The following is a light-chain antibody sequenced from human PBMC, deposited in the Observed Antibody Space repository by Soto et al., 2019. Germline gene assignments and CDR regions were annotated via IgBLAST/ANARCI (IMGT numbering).Light chain of an antibody. J-gene: IGKJ1*01. Sequence: EIVMTHSPPMLSVSPGERATLSCRASQNVNNRLARYQQKAGQPPRPLIYGASTRATGIPARFSGSGSGTEFTLTISSLQSEDFAVYYCQHFNSWPLLFGQGTKV. CDR2: GAS. CDR1: QNVNNR. CDR3: QHFNSWPLL. V-gene: IGKV3-15*01.